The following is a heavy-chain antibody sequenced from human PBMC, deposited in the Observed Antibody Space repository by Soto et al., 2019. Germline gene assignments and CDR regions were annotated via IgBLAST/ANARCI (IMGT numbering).Heavy chain of an antibody. CDR1: AASMSRYE. V-gene: IGHV4-59*01. CDR3: ASDLLGYCGVHCYPPDV. J-gene: IGHJ6*02. Sequence: PSEKLCLTWTVSAASMSRYEWSWIRQSPGKGLEWIGYLYNTGSTIYNPSLKSRVTISVDTSKNQFSLKMNSVTAADTAVYYCASDLLGYCGVHCYPPDVSGQGTTVTGSS. D-gene: IGHD2-21*02. CDR2: LYNTGST.